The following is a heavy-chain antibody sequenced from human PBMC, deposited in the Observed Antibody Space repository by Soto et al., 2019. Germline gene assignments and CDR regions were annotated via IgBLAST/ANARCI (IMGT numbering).Heavy chain of an antibody. CDR1: GYTFSNFW. CDR2: IYPFDSAT. Sequence: EVQLVQSGAEVKKPGESLKIACRGSGYTFSNFWIAWVRQVPGKGLEWMGIIYPFDSATTYSPSFQGQVTISADRSASTAYLQWSSLKASDSAMYYCARTLFAGRRYYSGMDVWGQGTTVTVSS. V-gene: IGHV5-51*01. D-gene: IGHD3-10*02. J-gene: IGHJ6*02. CDR3: ARTLFAGRRYYSGMDV.